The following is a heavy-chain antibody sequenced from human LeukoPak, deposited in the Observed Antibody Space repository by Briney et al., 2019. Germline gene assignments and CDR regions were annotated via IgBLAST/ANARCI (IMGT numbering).Heavy chain of an antibody. Sequence: SQTLSLTCAISGDTVSNKRSAWNWIRQSPSRGLEWLGRTYYRSKWYNDYAVSVKSRVTINPDTSKNQFSLQLNSVSPEDTAVYYCARVNSWTEEPDTGFDYWGQGILVTVSS. CDR3: ARVNSWTEEPDTGFDY. D-gene: IGHD1-14*01. CDR2: TYYRSKWYN. J-gene: IGHJ4*02. V-gene: IGHV6-1*01. CDR1: GDTVSNKRSA.